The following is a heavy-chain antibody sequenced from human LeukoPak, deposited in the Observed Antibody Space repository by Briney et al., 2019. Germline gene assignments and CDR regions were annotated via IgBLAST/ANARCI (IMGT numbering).Heavy chain of an antibody. Sequence: PGGSLRLSCAASGFTFTTYVMHWVRQAPGKGLEWVALIQSDGNNEYYADSVKGRFTISRDNSKNTLYLQMNSLTTEDTTIYYCVADFDYWGQGTLVTVS. D-gene: IGHD6-19*01. V-gene: IGHV3-30*02. J-gene: IGHJ4*02. CDR3: VADFDY. CDR1: GFTFTTYV. CDR2: IQSDGNNE.